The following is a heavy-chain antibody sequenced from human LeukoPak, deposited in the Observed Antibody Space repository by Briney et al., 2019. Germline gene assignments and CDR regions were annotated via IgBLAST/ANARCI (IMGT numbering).Heavy chain of an antibody. CDR3: ARVDSSSWAPSYYGMDV. V-gene: IGHV1-2*02. CDR1: GYTFTGYY. Sequence: ASVKVSCKSSGYTFTGYYMHWVRPAPGQGLEWMGRINPNSGGTNYAQKFQGRVTMTRDTSISTAYMELSRLRSDDTAVYYRARVDSSSWAPSYYGMDVWGQGTTVTVSS. CDR2: INPNSGGT. J-gene: IGHJ6*02. D-gene: IGHD6-13*01.